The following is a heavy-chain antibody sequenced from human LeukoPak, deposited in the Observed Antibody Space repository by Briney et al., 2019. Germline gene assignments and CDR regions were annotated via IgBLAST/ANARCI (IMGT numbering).Heavy chain of an antibody. J-gene: IGHJ4*02. CDR1: GYTLTSYY. Sequence: ASVKVSYKASGYTLTSYYMHWVRQAPGQGRGWMGLINPTGGSTNYAQKFKGRVTMTRDTSTSTVYMELSSLRSEDTAVYYCARDSGMVRGSVDYWGQGTLVTVSS. D-gene: IGHD3-10*01. CDR3: ARDSGMVRGSVDY. V-gene: IGHV1-46*01. CDR2: INPTGGST.